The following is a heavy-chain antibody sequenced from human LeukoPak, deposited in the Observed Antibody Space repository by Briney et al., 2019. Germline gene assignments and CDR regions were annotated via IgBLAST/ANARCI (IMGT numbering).Heavy chain of an antibody. CDR1: GFTFSSYW. J-gene: IGHJ4*02. CDR2: IKQDGSEK. Sequence: GGSLRLSCAASGFTFSSYWMSWVRQAPGKGLEWVANIKQDGSEKYYVDSVKGRFTISRDNAKNSLYLQMNSLKASDTAMYYCARHIHWSSGWYFDYWGQGTPVTVSS. D-gene: IGHD6-19*01. V-gene: IGHV3-7*03. CDR3: ARHIHWSSGWYFDY.